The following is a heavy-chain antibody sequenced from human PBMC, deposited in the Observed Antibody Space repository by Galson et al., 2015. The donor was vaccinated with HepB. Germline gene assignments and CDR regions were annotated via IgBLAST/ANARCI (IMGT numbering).Heavy chain of an antibody. Sequence: SVKVSCKASGGTFSSYGISWVRQAPGQGLEWMGGIIPAFGIANYAQKFQSRVTITADESTSTAYMELSSLRSEDTAVYYCVRDNMGRIAAAVPNWFDPWGQGTLVTVSS. CDR1: GGTFSSYG. D-gene: IGHD6-13*01. CDR3: VRDNMGRIAAAVPNWFDP. J-gene: IGHJ5*02. V-gene: IGHV1-69*13. CDR2: IIPAFGIA.